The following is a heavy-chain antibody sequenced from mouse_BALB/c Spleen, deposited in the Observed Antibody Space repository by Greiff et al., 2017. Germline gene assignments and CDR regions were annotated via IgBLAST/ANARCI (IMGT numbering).Heavy chain of an antibody. CDR2: ISSGSSTI. D-gene: IGHD6-1*01. CDR3: ARATWGNYAMDC. CDR1: GFTFSSFG. J-gene: IGHJ4*01. V-gene: IGHV5-17*02. Sequence: DVKLVESGGGLVQPGGSRKLSCAASGFTFSSFGMHWVRQAPEKGLEWVAYISSGSSTIYYADTVKGRFTISRDNPKNTLFLQMTSLRSEDTAMYYCARATWGNYAMDCSGQGTSVTVSS.